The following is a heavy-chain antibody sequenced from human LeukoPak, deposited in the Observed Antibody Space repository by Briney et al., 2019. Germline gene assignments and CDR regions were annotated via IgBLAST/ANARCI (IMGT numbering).Heavy chain of an antibody. CDR3: AKPGPTSYYYYYMDV. Sequence: PSETLSLTCAVSGGSISSSNWWSWVRQPPGKGLEWVSAISGSGGSTYYADSVKGRFTISRDNSKNTLYLQMNSLRAEDTAVYYCAKPGPTSYYYYYMDVWGKGTTVTVSS. D-gene: IGHD3-16*01. CDR1: GGSISSSN. CDR2: ISGSGGST. J-gene: IGHJ6*03. V-gene: IGHV3-23*01.